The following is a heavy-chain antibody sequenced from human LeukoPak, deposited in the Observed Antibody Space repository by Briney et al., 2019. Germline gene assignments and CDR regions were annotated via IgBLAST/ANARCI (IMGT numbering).Heavy chain of an antibody. Sequence: EASVKLSCTTSGYTFTSYYIHWVRQSPGQGLEWLGIIKPSGGSKTYAQKFQGRVTMTTDTSTSTVYMELTSLRSDDTAVYYCARSSAYYNEADIWGQGTMVTVSS. D-gene: IGHD3-9*01. CDR3: ARSSAYYNEADI. J-gene: IGHJ3*02. V-gene: IGHV1-46*01. CDR1: GYTFTSYY. CDR2: IKPSGGSK.